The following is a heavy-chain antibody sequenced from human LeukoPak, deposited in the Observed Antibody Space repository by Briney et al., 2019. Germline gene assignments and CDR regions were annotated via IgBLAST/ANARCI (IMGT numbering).Heavy chain of an antibody. Sequence: PGGSLRLSCAASGFTFSSYSMNWVRQAPGKGLEWVSSISSSSSYIFYVDSVKGRFTISRDNAKNSLYLQMNSLRAEDTAVYYCARDYSPVNYWGPGTLVTVSS. CDR3: ARDYSPVNY. CDR2: ISSSSSYI. CDR1: GFTFSSYS. J-gene: IGHJ4*02. V-gene: IGHV3-21*01. D-gene: IGHD5-18*01.